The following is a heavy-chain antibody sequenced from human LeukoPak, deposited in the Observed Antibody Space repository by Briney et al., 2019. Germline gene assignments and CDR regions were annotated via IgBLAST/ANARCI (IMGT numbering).Heavy chain of an antibody. CDR2: ICSSSSYI. CDR3: GVLLPHDY. D-gene: IGHD1-26*01. J-gene: IGHJ4*02. V-gene: IGHV3-21*01. Sequence: GGSRRLFCAAAGFTVSSYSMNWVRQAPGEGLGWVSSICSSSSYIYYADSEKRRFAISRDNAKNPLYLQMNSRRAEYMAVYYCGVLLPHDYWGQGTLVTVSS. CDR1: GFTVSSYS.